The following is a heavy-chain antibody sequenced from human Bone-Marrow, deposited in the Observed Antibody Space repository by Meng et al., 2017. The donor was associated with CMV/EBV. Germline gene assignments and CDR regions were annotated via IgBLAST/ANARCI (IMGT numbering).Heavy chain of an antibody. V-gene: IGHV3-48*01. CDR1: GFTFSGSA. Sequence: GGSLRLSCAASGFTFSGSAMHWVRQASGKGLEWVSYISRSGSALYYADSVKGRFTISRDNSKNTLYLKMNSLRAEDTAVYYCAKSLPPIQLRPRGAFDIWGQGTMVTVS. D-gene: IGHD2-2*02. CDR2: ISRSGSAL. CDR3: AKSLPPIQLRPRGAFDI. J-gene: IGHJ3*02.